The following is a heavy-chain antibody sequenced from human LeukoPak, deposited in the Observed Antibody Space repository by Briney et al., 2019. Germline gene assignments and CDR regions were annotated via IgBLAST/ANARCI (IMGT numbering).Heavy chain of an antibody. Sequence: VASVKVSCKTSGYTFIDYWIHWVRQAPGKGLEWMGRININSGGINYAQKFQGRVTMNRDTSISTAYMELSRLRFDDTAVYYCARDRDGGVGTMDYWGQGTLVPVSS. CDR3: ARDRDGGVGTMDY. V-gene: IGHV1-2*06. CDR2: ININSGGI. CDR1: GYTFIDYW. D-gene: IGHD3-3*01. J-gene: IGHJ4*02.